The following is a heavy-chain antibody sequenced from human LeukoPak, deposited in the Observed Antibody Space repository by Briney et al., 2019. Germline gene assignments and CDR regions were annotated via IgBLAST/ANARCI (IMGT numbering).Heavy chain of an antibody. V-gene: IGHV3-23*01. CDR3: ARDAHGYSSAFDAFDI. J-gene: IGHJ3*02. D-gene: IGHD6-19*01. CDR1: GFTFSSYA. Sequence: AGSLRLSCAASGFTFSSYAMSWVRQAPGKGLEWVSAISGSGGSTYYADSVKGRFTISRDNSKNTLYLQMNSLRAEDTAVYYCARDAHGYSSAFDAFDIWGQGTMVTVSS. CDR2: ISGSGGST.